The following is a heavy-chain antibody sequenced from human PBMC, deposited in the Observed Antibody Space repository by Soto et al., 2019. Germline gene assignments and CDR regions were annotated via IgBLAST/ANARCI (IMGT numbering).Heavy chain of an antibody. CDR2: ISGSGGRT. V-gene: IGHV3-23*01. J-gene: IGHJ6*02. Sequence: EVQLLESGGGLVQPGGSLRLSCAASGFTFSIYAMNWVRQAPGKGLEWVSVISGSGGRTYYADSVKGRFTMSRDNSKNTLYRQMKSLIAEDTAVYYCAKEGVVESAGRSHYYFYGLDVWGQGTTVTVSS. D-gene: IGHD2-2*01. CDR3: AKEGVVESAGRSHYYFYGLDV. CDR1: GFTFSIYA.